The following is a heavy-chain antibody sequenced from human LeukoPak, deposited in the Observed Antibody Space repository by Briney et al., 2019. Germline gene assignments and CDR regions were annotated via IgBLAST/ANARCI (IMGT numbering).Heavy chain of an antibody. CDR2: TSSSGVTI. CDR3: AREGNSGWYYFDY. CDR1: GFSFSDFE. J-gene: IGHJ4*02. D-gene: IGHD6-19*01. Sequence: GGSLRLSCAASGFSFSDFEMNWVRQAPGKGLEWLSYTSSSGVTIYYADSVKGRFTISRDNAKNSLYLQMNSLRADDTAVYYCAREGNSGWYYFDYWGQGTLVTVSP. V-gene: IGHV3-48*03.